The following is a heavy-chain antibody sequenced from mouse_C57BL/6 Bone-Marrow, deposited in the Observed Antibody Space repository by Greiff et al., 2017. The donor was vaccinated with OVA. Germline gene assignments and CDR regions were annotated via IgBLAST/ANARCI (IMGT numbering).Heavy chain of an antibody. CDR1: GFTFSNYW. J-gene: IGHJ3*01. CDR2: IRLKSDNYAT. Sequence: EVQLVESGGGLVQPGGSMKLSCVASGFTFSNYWMNWVRQSPEKGLEWVAQIRLKSDNYATHYAESVKGRFTISRDDSKSSVYLQMNNLRAEDTGIYYCTRGDYGSSYGGFAYWGQGTLVTVSA. CDR3: TRGDYGSSYGGFAY. V-gene: IGHV6-3*01. D-gene: IGHD1-1*01.